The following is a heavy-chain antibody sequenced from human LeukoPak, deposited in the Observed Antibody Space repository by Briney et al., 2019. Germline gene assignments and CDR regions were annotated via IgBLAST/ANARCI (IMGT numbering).Heavy chain of an antibody. CDR2: IYYSGST. CDR1: GGSISSSSYY. Sequence: SETLSLTCTVFGGSISSSSYYWGWIRQPPGKGLEWIGSIYYSGSTYYNPSLKSRVTISVDTSKNQFSLKLSSVTAADTAVYYCARHFGGYYFDYWGQGTLVTVSS. CDR3: ARHFGGYYFDY. D-gene: IGHD2-15*01. J-gene: IGHJ4*02. V-gene: IGHV4-39*01.